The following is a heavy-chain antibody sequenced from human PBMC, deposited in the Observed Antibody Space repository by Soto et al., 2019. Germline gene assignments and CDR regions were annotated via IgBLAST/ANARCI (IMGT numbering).Heavy chain of an antibody. CDR1: GYSFTIYW. CDR2: IYPGDSDT. D-gene: IGHD6-13*01. CDR3: ARYSSSWPNWFDP. J-gene: IGHJ5*02. Sequence: PGGSLMTSWQGLGYSFTIYWIGWVRQMPGNGLEWMGIIYPGDSDTRYSPTFQGQVTITADKSISTAYLQWSSLKASDTAMYYCARYSSSWPNWFDPWGQGTLVTVSS. V-gene: IGHV5-51*01.